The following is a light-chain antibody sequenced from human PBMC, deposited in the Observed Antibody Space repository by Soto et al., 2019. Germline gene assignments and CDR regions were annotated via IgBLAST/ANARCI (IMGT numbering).Light chain of an antibody. CDR2: DVS. CDR1: SSDVGGYNY. CDR3: SSYTSSSTYV. J-gene: IGLJ1*01. V-gene: IGLV2-14*01. Sequence: ALTQPASVSGSPGQSIAISCTGTSSDVGGYNYVSWYQQHPGKAPKLMVYDVSNRPSGVSNRFSGSKSGNTASLTISGLQAEDEADYYCSSYTSSSTYVFGTGT.